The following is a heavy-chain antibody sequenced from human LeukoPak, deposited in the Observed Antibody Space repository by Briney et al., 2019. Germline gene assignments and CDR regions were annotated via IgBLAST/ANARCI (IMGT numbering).Heavy chain of an antibody. V-gene: IGHV4-34*01. CDR3: ARDRGVTGMSFDY. Sequence: SETLSLTCAVYGGSFSGYYWSWIRQPPGKGLEWIGEINHSGSTNYNPSLKSRVTISVDTSKNQFSLQLNSVTPEDTAVYYCARDRGVTGMSFDYWGQGTLVTVSS. CDR2: INHSGST. D-gene: IGHD1-20*01. CDR1: GGSFSGYY. J-gene: IGHJ4*02.